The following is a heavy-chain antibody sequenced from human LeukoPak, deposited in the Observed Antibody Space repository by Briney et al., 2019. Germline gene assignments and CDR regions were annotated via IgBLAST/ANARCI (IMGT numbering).Heavy chain of an antibody. CDR2: IYSGGNT. CDR1: GFTFSSYW. Sequence: QSGGSLRLSCAASGFTFSSYWMHWVRQAPGKGLVWVSVIYSGGNTYYADSVKDRFTISRDNSKNTLYLQMNSLRAEDTAVYCCVRDTPTTGTRYFPYWGQGTLVTVSS. CDR3: VRDTPTTGTRYFPY. J-gene: IGHJ4*02. D-gene: IGHD1-1*01. V-gene: IGHV3-66*01.